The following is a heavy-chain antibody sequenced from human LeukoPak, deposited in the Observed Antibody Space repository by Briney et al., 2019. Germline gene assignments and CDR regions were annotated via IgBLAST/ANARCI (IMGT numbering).Heavy chain of an antibody. CDR2: VIPIFCTA. CDR3: ARDVQTPHFKQAATRRRHWFDP. CDR1: GGTFSSYA. J-gene: IGHJ5*02. Sequence: ASVKVSCKASGGTFSSYAISWGRQAPGQGLEWMGGVIPIFCTANYAQKFQGRVTITADKSTSTAYMELSSLRSEDTAVYYCARDVQTPHFKQAATRRRHWFDPWGQGTLVTVSS. D-gene: IGHD2-15*01. V-gene: IGHV1-69*06.